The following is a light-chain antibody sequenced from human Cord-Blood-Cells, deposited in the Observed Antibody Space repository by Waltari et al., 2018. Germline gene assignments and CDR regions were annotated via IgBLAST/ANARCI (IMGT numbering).Light chain of an antibody. V-gene: IGLV2-14*01. CDR2: DVS. J-gene: IGLJ2*01. CDR3: SSYTSSSTLVG. Sequence: QSDLPQPASGFGSPGQSLTIACTGTSSAFGGHNYVAWYQQHPGKAPKLMIYDVSNRPSGVSNRVSGAKAGNTAALTISGLQAEDEADYYCSSYTSSSTLVGFVGGTMLTIL. CDR1: SSAFGGHNY.